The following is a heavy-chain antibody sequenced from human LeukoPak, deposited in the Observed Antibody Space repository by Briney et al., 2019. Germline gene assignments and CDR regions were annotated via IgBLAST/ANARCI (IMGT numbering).Heavy chain of an antibody. CDR3: ATVGGYGSHFDN. CDR2: ISVSGTST. Sequence: GGSLRLSCAASGFTFSSYAMSWVRQAPGKGLEWVSDISVSGTSTYYADSVKGRFTVSRDNSKNTLFLQMNSLRAEDTAVYYCATVGGYGSHFDNWGQGTLVTVSS. D-gene: IGHD5-12*01. J-gene: IGHJ4*02. CDR1: GFTFSSYA. V-gene: IGHV3-23*01.